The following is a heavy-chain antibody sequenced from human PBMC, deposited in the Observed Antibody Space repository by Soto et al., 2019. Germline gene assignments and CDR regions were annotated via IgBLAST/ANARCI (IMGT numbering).Heavy chain of an antibody. D-gene: IGHD3-3*01. V-gene: IGHV1-18*01. CDR3: ASGKDDFWSGYLDN. Sequence: QVQLVQSGAEVKKPGASVKVSCKASGYTFTSYGISWVRQAPGQGLEWMGWISADNGNRNYAQKFQGRVTMTTDTSANTAYMDLRSLRSDDTAVYYCASGKDDFWSGYLDNWGQGTLVTVPS. CDR2: ISADNGNR. CDR1: GYTFTSYG. J-gene: IGHJ4*02.